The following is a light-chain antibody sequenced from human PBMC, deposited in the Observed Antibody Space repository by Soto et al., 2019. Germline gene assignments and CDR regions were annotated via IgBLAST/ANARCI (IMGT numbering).Light chain of an antibody. CDR3: QQSSNWPGIT. J-gene: IGKJ5*01. CDR1: QSVSSY. V-gene: IGKV3-11*01. Sequence: EILLTQSPATLSLSPGERATLSCRASQSVSSYLAWYQQKPGQAPRLLIYDASNRATGIPARFSGSGSGTDFTLTISSLEPEDFAVYYCQQSSNWPGITCGQGTRLEIK. CDR2: DAS.